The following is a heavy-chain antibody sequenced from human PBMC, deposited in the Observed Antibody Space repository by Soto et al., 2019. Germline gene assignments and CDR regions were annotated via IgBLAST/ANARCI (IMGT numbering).Heavy chain of an antibody. Sequence: GGSLRLSCAASGFTVISNYMSWVRQAPGKGLEWVSVIYSGTGTGTYYADSVKGRFTISRDNFKNTVYLQMNSLRAEDTAVYYCARHDDGDLNGFDPLGQGALVTVSA. V-gene: IGHV3-66*04. CDR1: GFTVISNY. J-gene: IGHJ5*02. CDR2: IYSGTGTGT. CDR3: ARHDDGDLNGFDP. D-gene: IGHD4-17*01.